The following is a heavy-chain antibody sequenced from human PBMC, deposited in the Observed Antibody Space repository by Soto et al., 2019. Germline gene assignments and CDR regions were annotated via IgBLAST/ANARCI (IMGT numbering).Heavy chain of an antibody. D-gene: IGHD6-19*01. CDR2: ISYNGHDK. Sequence: QVQLVESGGDVVQPGRSLRLSCAASGFTFSSFGMHWVRQAPGKGLEWVALISYNGHDKYYADSVKGRFTISRDNSRNTLYLQMNSLRPEDTAVYYCAKVGVACTARLYFDYWGQGTLVTVSS. V-gene: IGHV3-30*18. CDR3: AKVGVACTARLYFDY. CDR1: GFTFSSFG. J-gene: IGHJ4*02.